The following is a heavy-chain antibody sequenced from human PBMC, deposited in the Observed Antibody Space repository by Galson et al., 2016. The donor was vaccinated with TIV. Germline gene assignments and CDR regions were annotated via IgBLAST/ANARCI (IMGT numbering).Heavy chain of an antibody. CDR2: ISGGGGST. CDR1: GFTFSSFA. Sequence: SLRLSCAASGFTFSSFAVTWVRQAPGMGLEWVSAISGGGGSTYYADSVRGRFTISRDNAKNSLYLQMNSLRAEDTAVYYCARGRGYCSTTSCYMDYWGQGTLVTVSS. V-gene: IGHV3-23*01. CDR3: ARGRGYCSTTSCYMDY. D-gene: IGHD2-2*02. J-gene: IGHJ4*02.